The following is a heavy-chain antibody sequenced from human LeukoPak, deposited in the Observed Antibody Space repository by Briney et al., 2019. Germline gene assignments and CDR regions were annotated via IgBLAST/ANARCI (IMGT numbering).Heavy chain of an antibody. Sequence: GGSLRLSCAASGFTFSSYAMSWVRQAPGKGLEWVSAISGSGGSTYYADSVKGRFTISRDNSKNTLYLQMNSLRAEDTAVYYCAKDHRGEQDSGPDYWGQGTLVTVSS. D-gene: IGHD6-19*01. CDR2: ISGSGGST. J-gene: IGHJ4*02. CDR3: AKDHRGEQDSGPDY. V-gene: IGHV3-23*01. CDR1: GFTFSSYA.